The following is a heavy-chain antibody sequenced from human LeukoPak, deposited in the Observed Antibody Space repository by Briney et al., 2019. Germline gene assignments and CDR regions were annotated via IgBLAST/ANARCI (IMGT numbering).Heavy chain of an antibody. V-gene: IGHV3-30-3*01. CDR2: ISYDGSNK. J-gene: IGHJ6*02. CDR3: ARADYGSGSSYGMDV. CDR1: GFTFSSYA. D-gene: IGHD3-10*01. Sequence: GGSLRLSCAASGFTFSSYAMHWVRQAPGKGLEWVAVISYDGSNKYYADSVKGRFTISRDNAKNSLYLQMNSLRDEDTAVYYCARADYGSGSSYGMDVWGQGTTVTVSS.